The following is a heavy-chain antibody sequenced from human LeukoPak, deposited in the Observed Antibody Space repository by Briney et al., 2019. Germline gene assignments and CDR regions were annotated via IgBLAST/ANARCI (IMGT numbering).Heavy chain of an antibody. Sequence: GASVKVSCKTSGYSFIDYYIHWVRQAPGQGLEWMGWINTNTGNPTYAQGFTGRFVFSLDTSVSTAYLQISSLKVEDTAVYCCARGNKITNGPWPWGQGTLVTVSS. J-gene: IGHJ5*02. CDR3: ARGNKITNGPWP. CDR2: INTNTGNP. V-gene: IGHV7-4-1*02. D-gene: IGHD2-8*01. CDR1: GYSFIDYY.